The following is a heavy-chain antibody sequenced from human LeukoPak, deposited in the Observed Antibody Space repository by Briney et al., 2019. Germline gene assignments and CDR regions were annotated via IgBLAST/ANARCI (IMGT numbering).Heavy chain of an antibody. CDR2: IYYTGGT. CDR3: AKVADGSAWSADY. CDR1: GGSISNYY. V-gene: IGHV4-59*13. D-gene: IGHD6-19*01. J-gene: IGHJ4*02. Sequence: SETLSLTCTVSGGSISNYYWSWIRQPPGKGLEWIGYIYYTGGTNYNPSLKSRVTLSVDTSKNQFSLKLTSLTAADTAVYYCAKVADGSAWSADYWGQGTLVTVSS.